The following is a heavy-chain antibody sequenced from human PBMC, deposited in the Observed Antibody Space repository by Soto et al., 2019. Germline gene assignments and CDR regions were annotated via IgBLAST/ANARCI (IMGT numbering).Heavy chain of an antibody. J-gene: IGHJ5*01. D-gene: IGHD3-9*01. Sequence: SGPTLVNPTQTLTLTFTFSGFSLTNTLVTVGWIRHPPGKALEWLALMYWHDDKRYNPSLRNRLTIAKDTSKNRVVLTLANVGPVDTATYFCAHSHFEILTGPFDSWGRGTLVTVSS. V-gene: IGHV2-5*01. CDR2: MYWHDDK. CDR3: AHSHFEILTGPFDS. CDR1: GFSLTNTLVT.